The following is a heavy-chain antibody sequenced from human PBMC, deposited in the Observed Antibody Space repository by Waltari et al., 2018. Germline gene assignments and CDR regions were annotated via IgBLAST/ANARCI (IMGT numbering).Heavy chain of an antibody. CDR1: GYTFTGYY. V-gene: IGHV1-2*02. CDR2: TNPNSGGT. J-gene: IGHJ6*04. D-gene: IGHD6-19*01. CDR3: ARKRGSQWLVLDY. Sequence: QVQLVQSGAEVKKPGASVKVSCKASGYTFTGYYMHWVRQAPGQGLEWMGGTNPNSGGTNNAQKFQGRVTMTRDTSISTAYMELSRLRSDDTAVYYCARKRGSQWLVLDYWGKGTTVTVSS.